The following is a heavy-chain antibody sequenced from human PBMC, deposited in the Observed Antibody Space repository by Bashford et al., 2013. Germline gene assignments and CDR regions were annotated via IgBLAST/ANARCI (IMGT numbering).Heavy chain of an antibody. Sequence: SETLSLTCTVSGGSISSYYWSWIRQPPGKGLEWIGYIYYSGSTNYNPSLKSRVTISVDTSKNQFSLKLSSVTAADTAVYYCARIAAYKYEGSLTSWGQGTLVTVSS. V-gene: IGHV4-59*01. D-gene: IGHD1-26*01. CDR2: IYYSGST. J-gene: IGHJ4*02. CDR1: GGSISSYY. CDR3: ARIAAYKYEGSLTS.